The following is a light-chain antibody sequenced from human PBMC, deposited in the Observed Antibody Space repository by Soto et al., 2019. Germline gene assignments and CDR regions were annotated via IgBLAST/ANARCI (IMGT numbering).Light chain of an antibody. CDR3: MQALQTPYT. V-gene: IGKV2-28*01. J-gene: IGKJ2*01. Sequence: EIVMTQSPPSLTVTPGEPASISCSSSQRLLHSNGNIFLDWYLQKPGQSPQLLIYLGFNRASGVPDRVSGSAAGKDFTLKISRVEAEDAGVYYCMQALQTPYTFGQGTKLEIK. CDR2: LGF. CDR1: QRLLHSNGNIF.